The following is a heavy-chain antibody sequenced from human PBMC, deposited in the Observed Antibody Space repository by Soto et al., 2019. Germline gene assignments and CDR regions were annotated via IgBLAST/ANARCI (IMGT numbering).Heavy chain of an antibody. V-gene: IGHV1-69*11. J-gene: IGHJ6*02. CDR3: ARVVMTTVPASYYYGMDV. CDR1: GCTFSSYA. D-gene: IGHD4-4*01. Sequence: SVKVSCKASGCTFSSYAISCVRQAPGQVLEWMGRIIPFIGTANYAQKFQGRVTITADESTSTAYMELTSLRPEDTAVYYCARVVMTTVPASYYYGMDVWGQGTTVTVSS. CDR2: IIPFIGTA.